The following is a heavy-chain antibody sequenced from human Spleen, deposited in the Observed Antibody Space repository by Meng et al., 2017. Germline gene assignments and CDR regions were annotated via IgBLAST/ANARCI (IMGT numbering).Heavy chain of an antibody. CDR1: GFTFTRYW. CDR3: ARDNSVGDIAWWFDP. J-gene: IGHJ5*02. V-gene: IGHV1-46*01. CDR2: INPTGDYT. Sequence: QVQPVQSGPEVKKPGASVKVSCKAPGFTFTRYWMHWVRQAPGKGLEWMGIINPTGDYTSYTQNFQGRVTMTRDTSTSTVYMELSSLRSEDTAVYYCARDNSVGDIAWWFDPWGQGTLVTVSS. D-gene: IGHD2-21*02.